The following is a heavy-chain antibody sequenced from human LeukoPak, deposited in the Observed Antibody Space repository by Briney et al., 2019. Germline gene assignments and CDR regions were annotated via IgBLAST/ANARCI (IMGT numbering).Heavy chain of an antibody. CDR1: GFTFSSYA. Sequence: PGGSLRLSCAASGFTFSSYAMSWVRQAPGKGREWVSAISGSGGSTYYADSVKGRFTISRDNSKNTLYLQMNSLRAEDTAVYYCAKVRFLEWLLIDYWGQGTLVTVSS. V-gene: IGHV3-23*01. CDR2: ISGSGGST. D-gene: IGHD3-3*01. CDR3: AKVRFLEWLLIDY. J-gene: IGHJ4*02.